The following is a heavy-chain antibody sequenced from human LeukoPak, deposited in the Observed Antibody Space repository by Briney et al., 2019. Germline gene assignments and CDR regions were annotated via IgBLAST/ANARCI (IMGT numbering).Heavy chain of an antibody. CDR2: ISAYNGNT. CDR3: ARDRVVVTKGVYYYNGMDV. Sequence: ASVKVSCKASGYTFTSYGISWVRQAPGQGLEWIGWISAYNGNTNYAQKLQGRVTMTTDTSTSTAYMELRSLRSDDTAVYYCARDRVVVTKGVYYYNGMDVWGQGTTVTVSS. V-gene: IGHV1-18*01. J-gene: IGHJ6*02. CDR1: GYTFTSYG. D-gene: IGHD3-22*01.